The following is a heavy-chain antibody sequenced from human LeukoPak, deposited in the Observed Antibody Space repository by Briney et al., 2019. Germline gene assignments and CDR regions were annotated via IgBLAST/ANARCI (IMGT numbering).Heavy chain of an antibody. D-gene: IGHD4-17*01. CDR2: FDPEDGET. V-gene: IGHV1-24*01. CDR3: ATVETTVTTFDY. Sequence: WASVKLSCKVSGYTLTELSMHWVRRAPGKGLEWMGGFDPEDGETIYAQKFQGRVTMTEDTSTDTAYMELSSLRSEDTAVYYCATVETTVTTFDYWGQGTLVTVSS. CDR1: GYTLTELS. J-gene: IGHJ4*02.